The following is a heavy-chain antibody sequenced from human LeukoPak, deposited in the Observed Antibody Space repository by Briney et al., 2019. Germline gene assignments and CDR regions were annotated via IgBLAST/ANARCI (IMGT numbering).Heavy chain of an antibody. J-gene: IGHJ3*02. D-gene: IGHD3-22*01. Sequence: PGGSLRLSCAASGFTFSSYDIHWVRQAPGKGPEWVASIRYDGIIKFYADSVRGRFTISRDNSKNTLYLQMNSLRAEDTAVYYCAKDLGFYYDSSGEAYDAFDIWGQGTMVTVSS. V-gene: IGHV3-30*02. CDR3: AKDLGFYYDSSGEAYDAFDI. CDR1: GFTFSSYD. CDR2: IRYDGIIK.